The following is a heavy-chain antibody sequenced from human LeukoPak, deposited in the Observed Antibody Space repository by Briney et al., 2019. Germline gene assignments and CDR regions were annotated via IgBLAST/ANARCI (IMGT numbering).Heavy chain of an antibody. CDR2: IKSKTDGGTT. J-gene: IGHJ6*02. Sequence: GGSLRHSCAASGFTFSNALMSWVRPAPGKGLEWVGRIKSKTDGGTTDYAAPVNGRFTISRDDSKNTLFLQMNSLKIEDTAVYYCTTDVWGQGTTVTVSS. V-gene: IGHV3-15*01. CDR1: GFTFSNAL. CDR3: TTDV.